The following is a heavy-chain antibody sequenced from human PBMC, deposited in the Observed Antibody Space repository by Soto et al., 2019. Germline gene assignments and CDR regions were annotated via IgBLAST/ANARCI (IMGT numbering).Heavy chain of an antibody. CDR2: IYFSGST. CDR1: GGSISSGGYY. V-gene: IGHV4-31*03. CDR3: ARLLGQLPDVAEYFQH. D-gene: IGHD2-2*01. Sequence: QVQLQESGPGLVKPSQTLSLTCTVSGGSISSGGYYWSWIRQHPGKGLEWIGYIYFSGSTYYNPCLKSRVTISVDTSKNQFSLKLSSVTAADTAVYYCARLLGQLPDVAEYFQHCGQGTLVTVSS. J-gene: IGHJ1*01.